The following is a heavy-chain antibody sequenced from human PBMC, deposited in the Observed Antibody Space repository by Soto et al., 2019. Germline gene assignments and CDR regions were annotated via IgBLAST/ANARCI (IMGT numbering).Heavy chain of an antibody. Sequence: SETLSLTCTVSGCSISSYYWSWIRQPPGKGLEWIGYIYYSGSTNYNPSLKSRVTISVDTSKNQFSLKLSSVTAADTAVYYCARDPGWYGDDVYCYGMDVWGQGTTVT. CDR3: ARDPGWYGDDVYCYGMDV. D-gene: IGHD4-17*01. J-gene: IGHJ6*02. CDR2: IYYSGST. CDR1: GCSISSYY. V-gene: IGHV4-59*01.